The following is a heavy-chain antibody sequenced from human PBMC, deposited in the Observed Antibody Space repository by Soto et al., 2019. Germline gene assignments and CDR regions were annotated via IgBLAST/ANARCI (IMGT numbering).Heavy chain of an antibody. J-gene: IGHJ4*02. V-gene: IGHV1-18*04. CDR1: GYTFTSYG. D-gene: IGHD3-3*01. CDR2: ISAYNGNT. CDR3: ARVGFDFWSAYSFDY. Sequence: GASVKISCKASGYTFTSYGISWVRQAPGQGLEWMGWISAYNGNTNYAQKLQGRVTMTTDTSTSTAYMELRSLRSDDTAVYYCARVGFDFWSAYSFDYWGQGTPVTVS.